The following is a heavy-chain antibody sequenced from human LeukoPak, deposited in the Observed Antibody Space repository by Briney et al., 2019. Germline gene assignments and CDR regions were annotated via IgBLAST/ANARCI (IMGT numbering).Heavy chain of an antibody. CDR2: IRSKANNYAT. D-gene: IGHD3-10*01. J-gene: IGHJ4*02. CDR3: AKDLNYGFDS. CDR1: GFTFSGSA. V-gene: IGHV3-73*01. Sequence: PGGSLKLSCVVSGFTFSGSAVHWVRQASGKGLEWVGRIRSKANNYATAYAASVKGRFTISRDDSKNTAYLQMNSLKTEDTAVYYCAKDLNYGFDSWGQGTLVTVSS.